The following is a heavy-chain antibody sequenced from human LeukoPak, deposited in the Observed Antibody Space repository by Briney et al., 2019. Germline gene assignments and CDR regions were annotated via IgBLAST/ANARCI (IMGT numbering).Heavy chain of an antibody. CDR2: INHSGTT. D-gene: IGHD6-13*01. CDR3: ARGAISVIAAAGRNWFDP. V-gene: IGHV4-34*01. CDR1: DESLSAHY. J-gene: IGHJ5*02. Sequence: SETLSLTCTVYDESLSAHYWGRIRQSPGKGLEWIGEINHSGTTNYNPSLKSRVTISVDTSKNRVTLKLTSVTAADTAVYYCARGAISVIAAAGRNWFDPWGQGTLVTVSS.